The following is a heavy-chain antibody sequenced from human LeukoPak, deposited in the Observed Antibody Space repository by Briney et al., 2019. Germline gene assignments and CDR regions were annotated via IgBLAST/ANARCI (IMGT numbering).Heavy chain of an antibody. CDR2: IYWTDDK. CDR3: AHRTVTGTTEYFDY. D-gene: IGHD1-7*01. J-gene: IGHJ4*02. V-gene: IGHV2-5*01. CDR1: GFSLSTSGTG. Sequence: SGPTLVKPTQTLTLTCTFSGFSLSTSGTGVGWIRQPPGKALEWLALIYWTDDKSYIPSLKSRLTINKDTSKNQVVPTMTNMDPVDTATYYCAHRTVTGTTEYFDYWGQGTLVTVSS.